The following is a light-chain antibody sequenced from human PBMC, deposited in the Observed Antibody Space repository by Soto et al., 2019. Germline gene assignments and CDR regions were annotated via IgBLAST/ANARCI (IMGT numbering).Light chain of an antibody. V-gene: IGLV2-14*01. Sequence: QSVLTQPASVSGSPGQSLTISCTGTSSDVGGYNYVSWYQQHPGKAPKLMIYDVSNRPSGVSNRFSGSKSGNTASLTISGLQAEDEADYYCSSYTSSSTFYVFGTGTKLTVL. CDR2: DVS. CDR3: SSYTSSSTFYV. J-gene: IGLJ1*01. CDR1: SSDVGGYNY.